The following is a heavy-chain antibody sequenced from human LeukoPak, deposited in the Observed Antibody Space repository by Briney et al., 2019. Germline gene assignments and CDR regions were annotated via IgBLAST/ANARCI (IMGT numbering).Heavy chain of an antibody. CDR3: AKDEGGYSSSWYRFGAFDI. J-gene: IGHJ3*02. CDR2: ISYDGSNK. Sequence: GRSLRLSCAASGFTFSSYGMHWVRQAPGKGLEWVAVISYDGSNKYYVDSVKGRFTISRDNSKNTLYLQMNSLRAEDTAVYYCAKDEGGYSSSWYRFGAFDIWGQGTMVTVSS. V-gene: IGHV3-30*18. CDR1: GFTFSSYG. D-gene: IGHD6-13*01.